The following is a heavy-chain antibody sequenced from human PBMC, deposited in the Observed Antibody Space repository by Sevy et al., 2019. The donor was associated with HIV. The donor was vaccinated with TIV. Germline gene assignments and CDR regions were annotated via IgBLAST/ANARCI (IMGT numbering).Heavy chain of an antibody. CDR1: GYTLTKLY. CDR2: SDPQHGET. V-gene: IGHV1-24*01. CDR3: AIVGLRYFSGCSVYQGDWFDP. J-gene: IGHJ5*02. Sequence: ASVKVSCKVSGYTLTKLYIHWVRQAPGKGLEWMGDSDPQHGETIYAQNFQGRVTMTEDTSTDTAFMELSSLTSEDTALYYCAIVGLRYFSGCSVYQGDWFDPWGQGTLVTVSS. D-gene: IGHD2-15*01.